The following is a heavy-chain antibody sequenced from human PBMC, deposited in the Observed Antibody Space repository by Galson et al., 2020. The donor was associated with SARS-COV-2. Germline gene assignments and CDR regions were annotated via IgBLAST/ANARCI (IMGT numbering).Heavy chain of an antibody. CDR2: VSNSGDN. CDR3: ARGGRILHYYVSGDALDI. V-gene: IGHV4-59*11. Sequence: SAPLSLTCSVSSGSISRHFWSWVRQSPGKGLEWIGYVSNSGDNKYNPPLKSRVPMSVDTSENRFSLTLSQGTTADTAVYYCARGGRILHYYVSGDALDIWGQVTMVTVCS. J-gene: IGHJ3*02. CDR1: SGSISRHF. D-gene: IGHD3-16*01.